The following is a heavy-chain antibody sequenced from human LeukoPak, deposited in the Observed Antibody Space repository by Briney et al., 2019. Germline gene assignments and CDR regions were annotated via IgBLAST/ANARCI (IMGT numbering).Heavy chain of an antibody. V-gene: IGHV4-59*01. CDR2: IYYSGST. D-gene: IGHD1-26*01. J-gene: IGHJ4*02. Sequence: SETLSLTCAVYGGAFSGYYWSWIRQPPGKGLEWIGYIYYSGSTNYNPSLKSRVTMLVDTSKNQFSLKLSSVTAADTAVYYCARFSGSLRGFDYWGQGTLVTVSS. CDR1: GGAFSGYY. CDR3: ARFSGSLRGFDY.